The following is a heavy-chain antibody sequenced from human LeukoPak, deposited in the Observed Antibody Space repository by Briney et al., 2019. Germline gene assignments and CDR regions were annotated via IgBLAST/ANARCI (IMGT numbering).Heavy chain of an antibody. CDR2: IKRDGSQK. J-gene: IGHJ5*02. D-gene: IGHD1-1*01. CDR1: GFSFSSNW. CDR3: ARLGLEVGGPYWFDP. Sequence: GGSLRLSCAAPGFSFSSNWIGWVRQAPGKGLEWVAHIKRDGSQKYYLDSVKGRFTISRDNAKNSLYLQMNSLRVEDTAVYYCARLGLEVGGPYWFDPWGQGTLVTVSS. V-gene: IGHV3-7*01.